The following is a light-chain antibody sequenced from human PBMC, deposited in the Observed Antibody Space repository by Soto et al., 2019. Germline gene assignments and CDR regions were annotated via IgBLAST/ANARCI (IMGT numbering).Light chain of an antibody. CDR3: SHYNSYPLT. Sequence: DIEMTQSPSSLSASVGDRVTITCRASQSVNSWLAWYQQKPGEAPNLLIYKASSLESGVPSRFSGSGSGTEFTLTISSLQPGDFATYYCSHYNSYPLTFGGGTKVESK. CDR2: KAS. J-gene: IGKJ4*01. CDR1: QSVNSW. V-gene: IGKV1-5*03.